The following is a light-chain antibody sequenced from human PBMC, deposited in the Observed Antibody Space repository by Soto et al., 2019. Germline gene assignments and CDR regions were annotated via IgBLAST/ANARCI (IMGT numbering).Light chain of an antibody. CDR3: QQYNSPWT. CDR1: QSISSW. J-gene: IGKJ1*01. Sequence: DIQMTQSPSTLSASVGDRVTITCRASQSISSWLAWYQQKPGKAPKLLIYDASSLESGLPSRFSGSGSGTEFTLTISSLQPDDFATYYCQQYNSPWTFGQGTKVEIK. CDR2: DAS. V-gene: IGKV1-5*01.